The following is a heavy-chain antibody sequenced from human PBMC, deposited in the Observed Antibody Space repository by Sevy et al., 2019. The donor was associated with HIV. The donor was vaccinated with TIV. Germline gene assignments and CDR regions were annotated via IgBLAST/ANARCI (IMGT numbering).Heavy chain of an antibody. CDR1: GYTFTSYG. J-gene: IGHJ4*02. CDR2: ISAYNGNT. Sequence: ASVKVSCKASGYTFTSYGISWVRQAPGQGLEWMEWISAYNGNTNYAQKLQGRVTMTTDTSTSTAYMELRSLRSDDTAVYYCTRESFNWNYFDYWGQGTLVTVSS. D-gene: IGHD1-1*01. CDR3: TRESFNWNYFDY. V-gene: IGHV1-18*01.